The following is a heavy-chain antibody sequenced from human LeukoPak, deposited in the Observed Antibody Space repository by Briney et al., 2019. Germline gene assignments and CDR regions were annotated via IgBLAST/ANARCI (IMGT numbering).Heavy chain of an antibody. J-gene: IGHJ6*02. CDR3: ARGGGSSYGYYYGLDV. CDR1: GYTFTSYD. V-gene: IGHV1-8*01. Sequence: ASVKVSCKASGYTFTSYDINWVRLATGQGLEWMGWMNPNSGNTGYVQKFQGRVTMTRNTSISTAYMELSSLKSEDTGVYYCARGGGSSYGYYYGLDVWGQGTTVTVSS. CDR2: MNPNSGNT. D-gene: IGHD6-6*01.